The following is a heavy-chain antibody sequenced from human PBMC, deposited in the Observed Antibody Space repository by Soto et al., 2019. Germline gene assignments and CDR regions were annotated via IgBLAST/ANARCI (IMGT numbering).Heavy chain of an antibody. CDR1: GYSFTSCW. V-gene: IGHV5-51*01. CDR3: ARQAPGRYSSGYYPIDY. J-gene: IGHJ4*02. Sequence: GESLKISCKGSGYSFTSCWIGWVRQMPGKGLEWMGIIYPGDSDTRYSPSFQGQVTISADKSISTAYLQWSSLKASDTAMYYCARQAPGRYSSGYYPIDYWGQGTLVTVSS. CDR2: IYPGDSDT. D-gene: IGHD3-22*01.